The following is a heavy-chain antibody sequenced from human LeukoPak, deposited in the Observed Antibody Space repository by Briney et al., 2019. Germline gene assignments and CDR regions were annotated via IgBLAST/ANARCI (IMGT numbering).Heavy chain of an antibody. Sequence: GGSLRLSCAASGFTFSSYAMSWVRQAPGKGLEWVSAISISGENTYYADSVKGRFTISRDTSRTPLYLQMHSLRAEDTAVYYCARLISTSSSRFSDYWGQGTLVTVSS. D-gene: IGHD6-6*01. CDR3: ARLISTSSSRFSDY. V-gene: IGHV3-23*01. CDR1: GFTFSSYA. J-gene: IGHJ4*02. CDR2: ISISGENT.